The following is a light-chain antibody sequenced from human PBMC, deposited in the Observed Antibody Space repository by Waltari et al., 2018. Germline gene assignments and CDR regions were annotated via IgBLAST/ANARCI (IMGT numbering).Light chain of an antibody. J-gene: IGKJ4*01. CDR1: QTINNNF. V-gene: IGKV3-20*01. CDR3: QQYDGSVLT. CDR2: GAS. Sequence: IVLTQSPDTLSLYPEQRATLSCRASQTINNNFLVWYQQKPGQAPRLIIHGASSRATGFPDRFSGSGSGTDFTLTINSLKPEDSAVYYCQQYDGSVLTFGGGTKVEI.